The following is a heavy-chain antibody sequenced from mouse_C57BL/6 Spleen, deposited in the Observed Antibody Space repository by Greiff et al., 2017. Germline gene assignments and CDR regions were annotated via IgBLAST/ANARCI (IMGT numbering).Heavy chain of an antibody. V-gene: IGHV2-6-1*01. D-gene: IGHD2-3*01. Sequence: VKVVESGPGLVAPSQSLSITCTVSGFSLTSYGVHWVRQPPGKGLEWLVVIWSDGSTTYNSALKSRLSISKDNSKSQVFLKMNSLQTDDTAMYYWARHEGGYDGYYEAMDYWGQGTSVTVSS. CDR1: GFSLTSYG. CDR3: ARHEGGYDGYYEAMDY. J-gene: IGHJ4*01. CDR2: IWSDGST.